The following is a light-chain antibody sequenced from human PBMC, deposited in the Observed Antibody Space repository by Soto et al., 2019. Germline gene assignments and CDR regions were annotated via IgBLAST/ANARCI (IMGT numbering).Light chain of an antibody. V-gene: IGLV2-23*01. CDR2: DDT. J-gene: IGLJ2*01. CDR1: SSDVGSYNL. CDR3: CSYAGSSTLV. Sequence: QSALTQPASVSGSPGQSITISCTGTSSDVGSYNLVSWYQQHTGKAPKLMIYDDTKRPSGVSNRFSGSKSGNTASLTISGLHAEDEADYYCCSYAGSSTLVVGGGTKLTVL.